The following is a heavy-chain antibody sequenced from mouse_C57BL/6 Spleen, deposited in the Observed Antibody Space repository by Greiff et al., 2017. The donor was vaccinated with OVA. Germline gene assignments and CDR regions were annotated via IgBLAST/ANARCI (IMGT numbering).Heavy chain of an antibody. CDR1: GYTFTSYW. Sequence: QVQLQQPGAELVKPGASVKLSCKASGYTFTSYWMHWVKQRPGQGLEWIGMIHPNSGSTNYNEKFKSKATLTVDKSSSTAYMQLSSLTSEDSAVYYCARSASTVVAKDWGQGTTLTVSS. CDR2: IHPNSGST. D-gene: IGHD1-1*01. J-gene: IGHJ2*01. V-gene: IGHV1-64*01. CDR3: ARSASTVVAKD.